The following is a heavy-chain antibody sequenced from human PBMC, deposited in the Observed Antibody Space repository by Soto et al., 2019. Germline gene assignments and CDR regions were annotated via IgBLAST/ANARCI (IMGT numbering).Heavy chain of an antibody. D-gene: IGHD6-13*01. CDR2: ISSNGGST. CDR3: VKDRWVDY. V-gene: IGHV3-64D*06. Sequence: GGSLRLSCSVSGFTFSSYAMHWVRQAPGKGLEYVSSISSNGGSTYYADSAKGRFTISRDNSKNTLNLQMSSLTTEDTAVYYCVKDRWVDYWGQGTLVTVSS. J-gene: IGHJ4*02. CDR1: GFTFSSYA.